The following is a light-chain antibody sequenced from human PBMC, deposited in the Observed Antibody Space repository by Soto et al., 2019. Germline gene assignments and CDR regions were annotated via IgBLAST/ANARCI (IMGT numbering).Light chain of an antibody. J-gene: IGLJ2*01. CDR3: LLSYSGLRV. CDR1: TGAVTSGHY. CDR2: DTN. Sequence: QAVVTQEPSLTVSPGVTVTLTCGSSTGAVTSGHYPYWFQQKPGQAPRTLIYDTNNKNSWTPARFSASLLGGKAALTLSGALPEDEAEYYCLLSYSGLRVFGGGTKLTV. V-gene: IGLV7-46*01.